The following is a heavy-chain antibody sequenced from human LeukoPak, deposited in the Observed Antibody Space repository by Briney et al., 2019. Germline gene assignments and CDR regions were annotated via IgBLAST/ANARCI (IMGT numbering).Heavy chain of an antibody. J-gene: IGHJ4*02. Sequence: SVKVSCKASGGTFSSYAISWVRQAPGQGLEWMGGIIPTFGTANYAQKFQGRVTITADESTSTAYMELSSLRSEDTAVYYCAXRXSGXDARWEYYFDYWGQGTLVTVSS. CDR1: GGTFSSYA. V-gene: IGHV1-69*13. CDR2: IIPTFGTA. D-gene: IGHD5-12*01. CDR3: AXRXSGXDARWEYYFDY.